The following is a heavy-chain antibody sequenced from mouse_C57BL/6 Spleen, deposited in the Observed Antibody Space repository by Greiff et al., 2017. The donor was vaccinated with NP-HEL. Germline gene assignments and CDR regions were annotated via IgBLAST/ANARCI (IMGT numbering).Heavy chain of an antibody. CDR1: GFTFSSYA. J-gene: IGHJ1*03. CDR2: ISDGGSYT. Sequence: EVQLVESGGGLVKPGGSLKLSCAASGFTFSSYAMSWVHQTPEKRLEWVATISDGGSYTYYPDNVKGRFTISRDNAKNNLYLQMSHLKAEDTAMYYCAKLGQDFDVWGTGTTVTVSS. V-gene: IGHV5-4*01. D-gene: IGHD3-3*01. CDR3: AKLGQDFDV.